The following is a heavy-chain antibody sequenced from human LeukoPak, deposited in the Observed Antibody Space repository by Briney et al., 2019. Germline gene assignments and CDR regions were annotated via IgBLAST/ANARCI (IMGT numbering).Heavy chain of an antibody. Sequence: APVKVSCKASGYTITTYYMHWVRQAPGQGLEWMGIMNPSGGTTSYAQKSQGRVTMTSDTSTSTVYVELTSLRSEDTAVYYCARGNPVDSWGQGTLVIVSS. V-gene: IGHV1-46*01. CDR2: MNPSGGTT. J-gene: IGHJ4*02. CDR3: ARGNPVDS. CDR1: GYTITTYY.